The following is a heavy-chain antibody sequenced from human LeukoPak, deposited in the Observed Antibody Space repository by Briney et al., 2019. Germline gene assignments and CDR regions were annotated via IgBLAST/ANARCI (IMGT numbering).Heavy chain of an antibody. CDR3: ARDLAYYYDSSGPPGY. CDR2: IVVGSGNT. Sequence: SVKVSCKASGFTFTSSAMQWVRQARGQRLEWIGWIVVGSGNTNYAQKFQERVTITRDMSTSTAYMELSSLRSEDTAVYYCARDLAYYYDSSGPPGYWGQGTLVTVSS. V-gene: IGHV1-58*02. CDR1: GFTFTSSA. J-gene: IGHJ4*02. D-gene: IGHD3-22*01.